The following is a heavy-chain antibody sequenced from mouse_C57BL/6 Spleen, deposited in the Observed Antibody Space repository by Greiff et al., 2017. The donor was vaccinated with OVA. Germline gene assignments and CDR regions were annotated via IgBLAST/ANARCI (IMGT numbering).Heavy chain of an antibody. CDR3: ARHWERGYFDV. CDR2: INPGSGGT. Sequence: AQLQHSGAELVRPGTSVKVSCKASGYAFTNYLIEWVKQRPGQGLEWIGVINPGSGGTNYNEKFKGKATLTADKSSSTAYMQLSSLTSEDSAVYFCARHWERGYFDVWGTGTTVTVSS. J-gene: IGHJ1*03. CDR1: GYAFTNYL. V-gene: IGHV1-54*01. D-gene: IGHD4-1*01.